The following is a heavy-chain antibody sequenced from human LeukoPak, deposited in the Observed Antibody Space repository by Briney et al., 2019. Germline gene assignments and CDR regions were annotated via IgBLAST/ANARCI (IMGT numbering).Heavy chain of an antibody. J-gene: IGHJ4*02. CDR3: ARQAATMGRFYFDY. Sequence: GGSLRLSCAASGFIFTSYWMSWVRQAPGKGLEWVANIKQDGSEIYYVDSVKGRFTISRDNAKNSLSLQMNSLRAEDTAVYYYARQAATMGRFYFDYWGQGTLVTVSS. D-gene: IGHD5-24*01. V-gene: IGHV3-7*03. CDR1: GFIFTSYW. CDR2: IKQDGSEI.